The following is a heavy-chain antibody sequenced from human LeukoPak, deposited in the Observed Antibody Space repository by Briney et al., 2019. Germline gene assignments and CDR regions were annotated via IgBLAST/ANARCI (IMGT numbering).Heavy chain of an antibody. D-gene: IGHD3-9*01. CDR2: MNPNSGNT. CDR3: ARGWEFDWLNY. CDR1: GYTFTSYD. J-gene: IGHJ4*02. V-gene: IGHV1-8*01. Sequence: GASVKVSCKASGYTFTSYDINWVRQATGQGLEWMGWMNPNSGNTGYAQKLQGRVTTTRNTSISTAYMELSSLRSEDTAVYYCARGWEFDWLNYWGQGTLVTVSS.